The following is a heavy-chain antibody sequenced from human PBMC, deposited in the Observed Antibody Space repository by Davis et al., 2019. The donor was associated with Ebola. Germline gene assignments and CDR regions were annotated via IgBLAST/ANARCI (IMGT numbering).Heavy chain of an antibody. CDR3: ARDQRGSSGYQPNYYYYYYMDV. D-gene: IGHD6-19*01. CDR1: GYTFTSYY. Sequence: ASVKVSCKASGYTFTSYYMHWVRQAPGQGLEWMGIINPSGGSTSYAQKFQGRVTMTRDTSTSTVYMELSSLRSEDTAVYYCARDQRGSSGYQPNYYYYYYMDVWGKGTTVTVSS. V-gene: IGHV1-46*01. J-gene: IGHJ6*03. CDR2: INPSGGST.